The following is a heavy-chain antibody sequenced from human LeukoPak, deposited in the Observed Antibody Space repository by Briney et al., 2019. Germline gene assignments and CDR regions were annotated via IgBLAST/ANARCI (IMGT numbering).Heavy chain of an antibody. CDR3: ARRPIFGTFNY. CDR1: GGSFIDYY. CDR2: ISHSGST. Sequence: SETLSLTCAVYGGSFIDYYWTWIRQPPGKGLEWVGEISHSGSTSYNPSLKSRVTISLDTSKKQFSLNLSSVTAADTAVYYCARRPIFGTFNYWGQGTLVTVSS. D-gene: IGHD3-3*01. V-gene: IGHV4-34*01. J-gene: IGHJ4*02.